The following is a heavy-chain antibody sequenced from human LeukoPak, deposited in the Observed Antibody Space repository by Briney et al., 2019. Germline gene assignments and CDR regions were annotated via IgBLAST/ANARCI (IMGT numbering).Heavy chain of an antibody. Sequence: SETLSLTCTVSGGSISSSSSYWGWVRQPPGKRLEWIGSIYYSGSTYYNPSLKSRVTISVDTSKNQFSLKLSSVTAADTAVYYCARRVGRLYYFDYWGQGTLVTVSS. CDR3: ARRVGRLYYFDY. CDR1: GGSISSSSSY. CDR2: IYYSGST. D-gene: IGHD2-15*01. J-gene: IGHJ4*02. V-gene: IGHV4-39*01.